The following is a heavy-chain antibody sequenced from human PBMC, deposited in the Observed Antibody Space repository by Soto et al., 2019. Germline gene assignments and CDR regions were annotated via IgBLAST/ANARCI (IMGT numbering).Heavy chain of an antibody. Sequence: GGSLRLSCAASGFTFSSYAMHWVRQAPGKGLEWVAVISYDGSNKYYADSVKGRFTISRDNSKNTLYLQMNSLRAEDTAVYYCASTPRPYDILTGFLFDYWGQGTLVTVSS. CDR2: ISYDGSNK. D-gene: IGHD3-9*01. CDR1: GFTFSSYA. J-gene: IGHJ4*02. V-gene: IGHV3-30-3*01. CDR3: ASTPRPYDILTGFLFDY.